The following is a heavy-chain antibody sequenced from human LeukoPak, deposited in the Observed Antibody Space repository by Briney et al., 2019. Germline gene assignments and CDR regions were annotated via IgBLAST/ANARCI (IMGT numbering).Heavy chain of an antibody. J-gene: IGHJ4*02. V-gene: IGHV3-23*01. Sequence: PGGSLRLSCAASGFTFSSYAMNWVRQAPGKGLEWVSVISGSGGSTYYRDSVKGRFTISRDNSKNTLYLQMNSLTAGGTAVYYCAKDGTTTVTFDYWGQGTLVTVSS. CDR2: ISGSGGST. D-gene: IGHD4-11*01. CDR3: AKDGTTTVTFDY. CDR1: GFTFSSYA.